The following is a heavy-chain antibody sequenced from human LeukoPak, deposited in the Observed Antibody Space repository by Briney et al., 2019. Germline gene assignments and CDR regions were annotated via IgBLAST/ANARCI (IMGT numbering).Heavy chain of an antibody. CDR2: IYYTGST. CDR1: GGSISTYY. V-gene: IGHV4-59*08. D-gene: IGHD2-8*01. J-gene: IGHJ4*02. Sequence: SETLSLTCTVSGGSISTYYWSWIRQPSGKGLEWIGYIYYTGSTNYNPSLKSRVTISVDTSKNQFSLKLSSVTAADTAVYYCARIVLMVYDLDYWGQGTLVTVSS. CDR3: ARIVLMVYDLDY.